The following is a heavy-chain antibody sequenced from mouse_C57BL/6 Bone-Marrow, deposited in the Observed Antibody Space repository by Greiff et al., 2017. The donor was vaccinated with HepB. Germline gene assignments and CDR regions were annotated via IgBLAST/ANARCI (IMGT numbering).Heavy chain of an antibody. Sequence: EVQLQQSGPELVKPGASVKISCKASGYTFTDYYMNWVKQSHGKSLEWIGDINPNNGGTSYNQKFKGKATLTVDKSSSTAYMKLRSLTSEDSAVYYCASDYDGAWFAYWGQGTLVTVSA. J-gene: IGHJ3*01. CDR3: ASDYDGAWFAY. D-gene: IGHD2-4*01. CDR1: GYTFTDYY. CDR2: INPNNGGT. V-gene: IGHV1-26*01.